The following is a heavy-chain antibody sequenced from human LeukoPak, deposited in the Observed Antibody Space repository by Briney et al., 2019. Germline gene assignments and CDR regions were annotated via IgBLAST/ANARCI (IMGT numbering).Heavy chain of an antibody. D-gene: IGHD2-21*02. CDR3: ARAEGYCGGDCAYWFDP. J-gene: IGHJ5*02. V-gene: IGHV1-2*02. CDR1: GYTFTGYY. CDR2: INPNSGGT. Sequence: ASVKVSCKASGYTFTGYYMHWVRQAPGQGLEWMGWINPNSGGTNYAQKFQGRVTMTRDTSISTAYMELSRLRSDDTAVYYCARAEGYCGGDCAYWFDPWGQGTLVTVSS.